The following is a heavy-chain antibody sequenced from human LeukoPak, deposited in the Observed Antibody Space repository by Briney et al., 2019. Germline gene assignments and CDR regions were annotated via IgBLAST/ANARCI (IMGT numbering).Heavy chain of an antibody. V-gene: IGHV3-9*01. Sequence: GGSLRLSCAASGFTFDDYAMHWVRQAPGKGLEWVSGISWNSGSIGYADSVKGRFTISRDNAKNSLYLQMNSLRAEDTAVYYCAREGGGSGWSNWGQGTLVTVSS. CDR1: GFTFDDYA. CDR3: AREGGGSGWSN. CDR2: ISWNSGSI. D-gene: IGHD6-19*01. J-gene: IGHJ4*02.